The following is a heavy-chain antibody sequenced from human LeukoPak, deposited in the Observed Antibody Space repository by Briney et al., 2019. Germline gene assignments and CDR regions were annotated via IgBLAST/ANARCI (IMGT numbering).Heavy chain of an antibody. D-gene: IGHD2-2*01. CDR1: GFIFSTYE. V-gene: IGHV3-48*03. CDR3: ARRYCSGNSCLFDY. CDR2: INSGGTTV. J-gene: IGHJ4*02. Sequence: PGGSLRLSCTASGFIFSTYEMNWVRQAPGKGLEWVSYINSGGTTVYYADSEKGRFTISRDNSLYLQMNSLRAEDTAIYYCARRYCSGNSCLFDYWGQGTLVTVSS.